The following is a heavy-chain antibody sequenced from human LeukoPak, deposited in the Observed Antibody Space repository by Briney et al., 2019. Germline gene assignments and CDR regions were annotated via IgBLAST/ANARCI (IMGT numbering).Heavy chain of an antibody. CDR1: GYTFTGYY. CDR3: ARDQREDIVLMVYANPNDY. Sequence: GASVKVSCKASGYTFTGYYMHWVRQAPGQGLEWMGRINPNSGGTNYAQKLQGRVTMTTDTSTSTAYMELRSLRSDDTAVYYCARDQREDIVLMVYANPNDYWGQGTLVTVSS. D-gene: IGHD2-8*01. J-gene: IGHJ4*02. V-gene: IGHV1-2*06. CDR2: INPNSGGT.